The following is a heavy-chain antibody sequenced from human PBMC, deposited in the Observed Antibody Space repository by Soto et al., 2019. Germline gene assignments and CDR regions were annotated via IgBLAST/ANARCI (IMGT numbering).Heavy chain of an antibody. Sequence: GASVKVSCKASGYTFTSYAMHWVRQAPGQRLEWMGWIDAGNGNTKYSQKFQGRVTITRDTSASTAYMEPSSLRSEDTAVYYCARDYYGSGSYYSPRFDIWGQGTMVTVSS. J-gene: IGHJ3*02. CDR3: ARDYYGSGSYYSPRFDI. D-gene: IGHD3-10*01. V-gene: IGHV1-3*01. CDR2: IDAGNGNT. CDR1: GYTFTSYA.